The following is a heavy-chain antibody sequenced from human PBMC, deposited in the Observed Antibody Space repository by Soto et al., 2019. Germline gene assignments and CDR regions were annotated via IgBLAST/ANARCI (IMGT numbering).Heavy chain of an antibody. CDR3: ARESNWFDP. CDR1: GGSISSYY. J-gene: IGHJ5*02. V-gene: IGHV4-59*01. CDR2: IYYSGST. Sequence: SETLSLTCTVSGGSISSYYWSWIRQPPGKGLEWIGYIYYSGSTNYNPSLKSRVTISVDTSKNQFSLKLSSVTAADTAVYYCARESNWFDPWGQGTLVTVSS.